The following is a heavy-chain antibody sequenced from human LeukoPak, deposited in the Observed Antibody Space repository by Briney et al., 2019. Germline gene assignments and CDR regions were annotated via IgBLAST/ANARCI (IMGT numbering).Heavy chain of an antibody. CDR3: ARGGGLDS. CDR2: INPDDGVT. V-gene: IGHV1-2*02. J-gene: IGHJ4*02. D-gene: IGHD3-16*01. CDR1: GYSFSAYY. Sequence: ASVKVSCKASGYSFSAYYMHWLRQAPGQGLEWMGWINPDDGVTHYAQKFQDRVTMTRDTSISTAYMEVTRLTSDDTAIYYCARGGGLDSWGQGTLVTVSS.